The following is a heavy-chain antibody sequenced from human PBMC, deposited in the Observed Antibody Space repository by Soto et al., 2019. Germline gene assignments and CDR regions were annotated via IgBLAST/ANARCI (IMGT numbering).Heavy chain of an antibody. CDR2: IFSSGST. D-gene: IGHD5-12*01. V-gene: IGHV4-4*07. CDR1: GGSINTFY. J-gene: IGHJ4*02. CDR3: ATRRRGYGLGY. Sequence: PSETLSLTCTVSGGSINTFYWSWVRQPAGKGLEWIGRIFSSGSTSFNPSLESRVAMSVDTSKNHFSLNLSSVTAADMAVYYCATRRRGYGLGYWGQGTLVTVSS.